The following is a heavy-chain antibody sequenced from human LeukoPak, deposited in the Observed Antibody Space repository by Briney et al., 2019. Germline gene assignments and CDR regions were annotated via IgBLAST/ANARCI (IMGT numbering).Heavy chain of an antibody. Sequence: SETLSLTCAVYGGSFSGYYWSWIRQPPGKGLEWIGYIYHSGSTYYNPSLKSRVTISVDRSKNQFSLKLSSVTAADTAVYYCARGASGDSAFDYWGQGTLVTVSS. J-gene: IGHJ4*02. V-gene: IGHV4-34*01. CDR1: GGSFSGYY. CDR2: IYHSGST. CDR3: ARGASGDSAFDY. D-gene: IGHD7-27*01.